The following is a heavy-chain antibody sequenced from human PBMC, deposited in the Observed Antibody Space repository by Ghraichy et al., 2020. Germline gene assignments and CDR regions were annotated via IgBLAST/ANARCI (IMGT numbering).Heavy chain of an antibody. Sequence: GGSLRLSCEASGFTFRSYSMNWVRQAPGEGLEWISYISSGIIYYADSVKGRFTISRDNAKNLLYLQMNSLRAEDTAVYYCARSRAVVVTAQYYLDWWGQGTLVTVSA. V-gene: IGHV3-48*01. CDR3: ARSRAVVVTAQYYLDW. CDR2: ISSGII. D-gene: IGHD2-21*02. CDR1: GFTFRSYS. J-gene: IGHJ4*02.